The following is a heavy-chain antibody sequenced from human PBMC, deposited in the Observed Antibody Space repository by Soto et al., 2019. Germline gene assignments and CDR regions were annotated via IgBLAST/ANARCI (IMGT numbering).Heavy chain of an antibody. V-gene: IGHV3-23*01. CDR3: VASDPFDY. CDR1: GFTLRGYV. J-gene: IGHJ4*02. Sequence: GGSLRLSCAVAGFTLRGYVMSWVRQAPGKGLEWVSGISGSGDKTYYADSVRGRFTISRDNFKNTLYLQMNSVRVEDTAVYFCVASDPFDYWGQGTQVTVSS. CDR2: ISGSGDKT.